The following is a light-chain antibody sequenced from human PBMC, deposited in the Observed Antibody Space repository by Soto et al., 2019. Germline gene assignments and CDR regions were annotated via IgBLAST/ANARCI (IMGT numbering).Light chain of an antibody. CDR2: DVS. CDR1: GSDVGGYKH. J-gene: IGLJ1*01. Sequence: QSVLTQPGSVSGSPGQSITISCTGTGSDVGGYKHVSWSQQLPGKAPKLMIYDVSYRPSGVSDRFSGSKSGNTASLIISGLQAEDEADYYCSSYASSSPFVFGTGTKVTVL. V-gene: IGLV2-14*01. CDR3: SSYASSSPFV.